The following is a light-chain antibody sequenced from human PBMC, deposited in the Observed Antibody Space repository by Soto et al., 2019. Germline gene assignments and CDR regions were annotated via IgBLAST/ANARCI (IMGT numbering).Light chain of an antibody. CDR2: DVN. Sequence: QSVLTQPASVSGSPGQSITISCTGTSSDVGAYNYVSWYQQHPGKAPKLMIYDVNNRPSGVSNRFSGSKSGNTASLTISGLQAEDEADYYCSSYTGSSTLVFGGGTKVTVL. CDR3: SSYTGSSTLV. J-gene: IGLJ2*01. CDR1: SSDVGAYNY. V-gene: IGLV2-14*01.